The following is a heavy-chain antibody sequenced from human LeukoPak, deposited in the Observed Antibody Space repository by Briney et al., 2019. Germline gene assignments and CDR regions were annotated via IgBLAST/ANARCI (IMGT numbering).Heavy chain of an antibody. CDR1: GFTFSSYA. J-gene: IGHJ4*02. Sequence: GGSLRLSCAASGFTFSSYAMHWVRQAPGKGLEWVAVISYDGSNKYYADSVKGRFTISRDNSKNTLYLQMNSLRAEDTAVYYCARDPLGTSCLDYWGQGTLVTVSS. CDR2: ISYDGSNK. D-gene: IGHD2-2*01. V-gene: IGHV3-30-3*01. CDR3: ARDPLGTSCLDY.